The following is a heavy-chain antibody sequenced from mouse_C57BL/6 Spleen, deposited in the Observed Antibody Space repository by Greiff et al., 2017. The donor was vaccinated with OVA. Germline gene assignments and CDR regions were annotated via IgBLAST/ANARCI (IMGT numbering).Heavy chain of an antibody. J-gene: IGHJ4*01. CDR1: GYTFTGYW. V-gene: IGHV1-9*01. CDR2: ILPGSGST. D-gene: IGHD4-1*01. CDR3: ASHSLGHYAMDY. Sequence: QVQLQQSGAELMKPGASVKLSCKATGYTFTGYWIEWVKQRPGHGLEWIGEILPGSGSTNYNAKFKGKATFTADTSSNTAYMQLSSLTTEDSAIYYCASHSLGHYAMDYWGQGTSVTVSS.